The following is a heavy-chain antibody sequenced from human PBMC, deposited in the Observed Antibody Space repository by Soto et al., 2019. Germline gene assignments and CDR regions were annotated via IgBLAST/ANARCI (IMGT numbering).Heavy chain of an antibody. J-gene: IGHJ1*01. D-gene: IGHD3-22*01. Sequence: SETLSLTCTVSGGSISSGGYYWSWIRQHPGKGLEWIGYIYYSGSTYYNPSLKSRVTISVDTSKNQFSLKLSSVTAADTAVYYCAIDGDNYYDSSGPPLGYFQHWGQGTLVTVSS. CDR3: AIDGDNYYDSSGPPLGYFQH. V-gene: IGHV4-31*03. CDR2: IYYSGST. CDR1: GGSISSGGYY.